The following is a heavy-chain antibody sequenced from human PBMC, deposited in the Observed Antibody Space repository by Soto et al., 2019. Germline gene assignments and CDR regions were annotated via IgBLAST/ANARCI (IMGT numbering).Heavy chain of an antibody. D-gene: IGHD6-13*01. J-gene: IGHJ6*02. Sequence: GGSLRLSCTASGFTFGDYAMSWFRQAPGKGLEWVGFIRSKAYGGTTEYAASVKGRFTISRDDSKSIAYLQMNSLKTEDTAVYYCTRDDQVAGTRWYYYYGMDVWGQGTTVTVSS. CDR3: TRDDQVAGTRWYYYYGMDV. CDR2: IRSKAYGGTT. CDR1: GFTFGDYA. V-gene: IGHV3-49*03.